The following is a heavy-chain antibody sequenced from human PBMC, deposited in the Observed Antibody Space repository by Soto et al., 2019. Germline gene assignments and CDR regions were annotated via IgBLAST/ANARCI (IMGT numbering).Heavy chain of an antibody. CDR3: ARDGYCSGGSCPSSPYYYYGMDV. J-gene: IGHJ6*02. CDR1: RGSVSGGSYF. Sequence: SETLSLTCTVSRGSVSGGSYFWNWVRQPPGKGLEWIGYFYKSGYTKYNPSLESRVTISVDTSKNQFSLKLSSVTAADTAVYYCARDGYCSGGSCPSSPYYYYGMDVWGQGTTVTVS. CDR2: FYKSGYT. D-gene: IGHD2-15*01. V-gene: IGHV4-61*01.